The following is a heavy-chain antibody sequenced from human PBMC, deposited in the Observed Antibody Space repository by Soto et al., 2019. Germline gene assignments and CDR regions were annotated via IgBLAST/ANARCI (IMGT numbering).Heavy chain of an antibody. CDR2: IVPIVDTS. CDR3: VRVVAIPGYPDN. CDR1: GGTFSSYA. D-gene: IGHD5-12*01. J-gene: IGHJ4*02. V-gene: IGHV1-69*12. Sequence: QVQLVQSGAEVRQPASSVKVSCKTSGGTFSSYAISWVRQAPGQGLEWMGGIVPIVDTSTYAQKFQGRFTSTADESTSTGYMELSSLRSDDTAIYYCVRVVAIPGYPDNWGQGTLVTFSS.